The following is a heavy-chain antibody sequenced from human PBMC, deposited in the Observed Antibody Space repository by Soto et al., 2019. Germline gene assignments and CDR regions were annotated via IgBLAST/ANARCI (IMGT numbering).Heavy chain of an antibody. D-gene: IGHD1-20*01. CDR2: ISAHNANT. CDR1: GYTLTRYG. CDR3: AREVFRYFDL. J-gene: IGHJ2*01. V-gene: IGHV1-18*01. Sequence: QVHLVQSGAEVKKPGASVKVSCKASGYTLTRYGITWVRQAPGQGLEWMGSISAHNANTNYAQKLQGRLTMTTDTSTSTAYMELRSLTSDDTAVYYCAREVFRYFDLWGRGTLVSVSS.